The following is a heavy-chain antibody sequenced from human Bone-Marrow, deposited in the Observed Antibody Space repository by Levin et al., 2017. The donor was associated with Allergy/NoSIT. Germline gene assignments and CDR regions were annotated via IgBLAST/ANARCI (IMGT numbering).Heavy chain of an antibody. V-gene: IGHV3-30-3*01. CDR1: GFTFSSYA. D-gene: IGHD2-15*01. CDR3: ARDWGCSGGSCYGFYYYYGMDV. CDR2: ISYDGSNK. Sequence: GGSLRLSCAASGFTFSSYAMHWVRQAPGKGLEWVAVISYDGSNKYYADSVKGRFTISRDNSKNTLYLQMNSLRAEDTAVYYCARDWGCSGGSCYGFYYYYGMDVWGQGTTVTVSS. J-gene: IGHJ6*02.